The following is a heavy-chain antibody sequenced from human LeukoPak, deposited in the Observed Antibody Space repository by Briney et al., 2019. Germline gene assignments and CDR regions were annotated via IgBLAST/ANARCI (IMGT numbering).Heavy chain of an antibody. V-gene: IGHV4-59*01. Sequence: SETLSLTGTVSGGSISSYYWSWIRQPPGKGLEYIGYIYYSGSTNYNPSLKSRVTISVDTSKNQFSLKLSSVSAADAAVYYCARAQSAWYFDYWGQGTLVTVSS. J-gene: IGHJ4*02. CDR1: GGSISSYY. CDR3: ARAQSAWYFDY. CDR2: IYYSGST.